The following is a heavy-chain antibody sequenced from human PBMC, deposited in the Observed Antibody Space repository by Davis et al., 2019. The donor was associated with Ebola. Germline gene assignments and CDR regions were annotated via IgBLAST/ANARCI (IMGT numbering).Heavy chain of an antibody. CDR3: ARASIAARGFYFDY. V-gene: IGHV4-59*01. J-gene: IGHJ4*02. CDR1: GGSISSYY. CDR2: IYYSGST. Sequence: PSETLSLTCTVSGGSISSYYWSWIRQPPGKGLEWIGYIYYSGSTNYNPSLKSRVTISVDTSKNQFSLKLSSVTAADTAVYYCARASIAARGFYFDYWGQGTLVTVSS. D-gene: IGHD6-25*01.